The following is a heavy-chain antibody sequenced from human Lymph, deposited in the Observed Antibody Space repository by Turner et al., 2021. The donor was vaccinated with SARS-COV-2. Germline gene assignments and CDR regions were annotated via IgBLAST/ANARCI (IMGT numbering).Heavy chain of an antibody. D-gene: IGHD1-26*01. CDR3: ARMGSSSWYFDY. Sequence: EVQLVESGGGLVQPGGSLSLSWAASGFTFSYYWMSWVRQAPGKGLEWVANIKQDGSEKYYVDSVKGRFTISRDNAKNSLFLQMNSLRAEDTAVYYCARMGSSSWYFDYWGQGTLVTVSS. CDR2: IKQDGSEK. CDR1: GFTFSYYW. V-gene: IGHV3-7*01. J-gene: IGHJ4*02.